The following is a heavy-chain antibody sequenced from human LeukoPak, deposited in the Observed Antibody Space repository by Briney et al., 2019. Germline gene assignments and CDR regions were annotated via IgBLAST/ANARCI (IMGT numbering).Heavy chain of an antibody. J-gene: IGHJ4*02. CDR3: AKDMLVTTLDY. V-gene: IGHV3-11*04. CDR1: GFTFSDYY. CDR2: ISSSGSTI. D-gene: IGHD4-17*01. Sequence: PGGSLRLSCAASGFTFSDYYMSWIRQAPGKGLEWVSYISSSGSTIYYADSVRGRFTISRDNAKNSLYLQINSLRAEDTAVYYCAKDMLVTTLDYWGQGTLVTVSS.